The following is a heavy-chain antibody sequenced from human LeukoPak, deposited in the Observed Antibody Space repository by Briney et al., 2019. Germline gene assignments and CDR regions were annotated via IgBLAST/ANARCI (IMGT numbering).Heavy chain of an antibody. J-gene: IGHJ6*02. CDR3: ARDCSGGSCYNSGRMDV. V-gene: IGHV4-4*07. Sequence: PSETLSLTCTVSGGSISSYYWSWIRQSAGKGLEWIGRIYTSGSTNYNPSLKSRVTMSVDTSKNQFSLKLSSVTAADTAVYYCARDCSGGSCYNSGRMDVWGQGTTVTVSS. CDR1: GGSISSYY. D-gene: IGHD2-15*01. CDR2: IYTSGST.